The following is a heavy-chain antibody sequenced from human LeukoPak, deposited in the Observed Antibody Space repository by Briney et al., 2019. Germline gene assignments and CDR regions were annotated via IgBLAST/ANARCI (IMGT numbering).Heavy chain of an antibody. CDR2: IYYSGST. CDR3: ARLGSYWDYYYYMDV. D-gene: IGHD1-26*01. Sequence: SETLSLTCTVSGGSISSSSYYWGWIRQPPGKGLEWIGSIYYSGSTYHNPSLKSRVTISVDTSKNQFSLKLSSVTAADTAVYYCARLGSYWDYYYYMDVWGKGTTVTVSS. J-gene: IGHJ6*03. V-gene: IGHV4-39*01. CDR1: GGSISSSSYY.